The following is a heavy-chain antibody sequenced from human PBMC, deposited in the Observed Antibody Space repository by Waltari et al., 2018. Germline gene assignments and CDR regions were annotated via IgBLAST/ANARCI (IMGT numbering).Heavy chain of an antibody. CDR3: VLYSSEFLGDY. V-gene: IGHV3-74*01. J-gene: IGHJ4*02. CDR1: GFTFSSYW. Sequence: EVQLVESGGDLVQPGGSLRLSCAASGFTFSSYWMHWVRQAPGKGLVSVSHIKLRGTITNYADSVKGRFTISRDNAKNTLFLQMNSLRAEDTAVYYCVLYSSEFLGDYWGQGTLVTVSS. D-gene: IGHD6-25*01. CDR2: IKLRGTIT.